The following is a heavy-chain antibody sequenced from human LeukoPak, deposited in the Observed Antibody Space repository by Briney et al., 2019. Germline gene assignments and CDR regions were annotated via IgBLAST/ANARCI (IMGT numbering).Heavy chain of an antibody. CDR3: AKAMTTVTSFDY. V-gene: IGHV3-23*01. Sequence: PGGSLRLSCAASGFSFSSYAMSWVRQAPGKGLEWVSDLSGSGGSTYYADSVKGRFTISRDNSENTLYLQMNRLRAKDTAVYYCAKAMTTVTSFDYWGQGTLVTVSS. J-gene: IGHJ4*02. D-gene: IGHD4-17*01. CDR1: GFSFSSYA. CDR2: LSGSGGST.